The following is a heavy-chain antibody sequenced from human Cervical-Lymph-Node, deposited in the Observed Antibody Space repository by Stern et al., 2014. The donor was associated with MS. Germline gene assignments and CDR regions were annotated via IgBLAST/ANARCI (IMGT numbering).Heavy chain of an antibody. V-gene: IGHV1-69*01. J-gene: IGHJ6*02. CDR3: ATVESSASSRSV. D-gene: IGHD1-26*01. Sequence: VQLVESGAEVKKPGSSVKVSCKASGGTFSTFAFNWVRQAPGEGLEWMAGIIPMFGSTKYAQKFQGRVTRTADESTSTAYMELSSLRSADTAVYYCATVESSASSRSVWGQGTTVSVSS. CDR1: GGTFSTFA. CDR2: IIPMFGST.